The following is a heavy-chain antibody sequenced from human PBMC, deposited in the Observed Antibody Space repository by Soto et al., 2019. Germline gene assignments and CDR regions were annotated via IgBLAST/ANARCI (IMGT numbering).Heavy chain of an antibody. CDR3: ARDNLAVQGAFDH. CDR2: ITGTSAFL. J-gene: IGHJ4*02. D-gene: IGHD3-10*02. Sequence: GGSLRLSCAASGFVFSDFQLNWVRQAPGRGLEWLASITGTSAFLFYADSIKGRFTISRDNPKNFLFLQMDSLGPEDTAVYYCARDNLAVQGAFDHWGQGTLVTVSS. CDR1: GFVFSDFQ. V-gene: IGHV3-21*01.